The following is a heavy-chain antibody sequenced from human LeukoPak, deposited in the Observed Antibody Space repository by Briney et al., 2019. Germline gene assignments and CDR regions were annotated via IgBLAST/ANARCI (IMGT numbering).Heavy chain of an antibody. CDR3: AKGVLGRTQSVSAGFDY. CDR2: TAYDGSRK. CDR1: GFTFSGYG. Sequence: PGGSLRLSCAASGFTFSGYGMHWVRQAPGKGLEWVTGTAYDGSRKHYADSVKGRFTISRDNSKNTLYLQMNSLRTEDTAVYYCAKGVLGRTQSVSAGFDYWGQGTLVTVSS. J-gene: IGHJ4*02. D-gene: IGHD7-27*01. V-gene: IGHV3-30*18.